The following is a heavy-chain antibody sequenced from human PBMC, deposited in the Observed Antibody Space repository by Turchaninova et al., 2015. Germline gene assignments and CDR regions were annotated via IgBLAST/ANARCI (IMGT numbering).Heavy chain of an antibody. Sequence: EVHLVESGGGLVQPGTSLRLSCPASGFIFDNYGMQWVRQVPGEGVGGVSGINWNSVCNHYAAFVMGLFNISSYHAKNSLYLQMNSLRAEDMALYFCAGDNDRDDDGWFDSWGQGTLVTVSS. J-gene: IGHJ5*01. CDR3: AGDNDRDDDGWFDS. CDR1: GFIFDNYG. CDR2: INWNSVCN. V-gene: IGHV3-9*03. D-gene: IGHD1-1*01.